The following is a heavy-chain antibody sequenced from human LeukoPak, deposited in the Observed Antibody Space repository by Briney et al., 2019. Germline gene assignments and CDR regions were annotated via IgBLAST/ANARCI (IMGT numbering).Heavy chain of an antibody. CDR1: GGSISSGGYS. CDR2: IYHSGST. Sequence: SETLSLTCAVCGGSISSGGYSWSWIRQPPGKGLEWIGYIYHSGSTYYNPSLKSRVTISVDRSKNQFSLKLSSVTAADTAVYYCARASGYSSGWYDYWGQGTLVTVSS. D-gene: IGHD6-19*01. J-gene: IGHJ4*02. V-gene: IGHV4-30-2*01. CDR3: ARASGYSSGWYDY.